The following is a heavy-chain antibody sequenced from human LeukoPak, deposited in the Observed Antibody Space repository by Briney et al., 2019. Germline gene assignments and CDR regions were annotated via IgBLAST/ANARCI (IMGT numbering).Heavy chain of an antibody. CDR3: ARDPRLLAPAANTGYYYYYMDV. D-gene: IGHD2-2*01. V-gene: IGHV1-2*02. CDR2: INPNSGGT. CDR1: GYTFTGYY. Sequence: ASVKVSCKASGYTFTGYYMHWVRQAPGQGLEWMGWINPNSGGTNYAQKFQGRVTMTRDTSISTAYMELSRLRSDDTAVYYCARDPRLLAPAANTGYYYYYMDVWGKGTTVTVSS. J-gene: IGHJ6*03.